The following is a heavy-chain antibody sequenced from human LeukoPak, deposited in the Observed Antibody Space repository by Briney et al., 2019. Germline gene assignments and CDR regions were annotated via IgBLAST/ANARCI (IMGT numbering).Heavy chain of an antibody. CDR2: ISGSGGST. Sequence: ETLSLTCGVYGGSFSGYYWSWVRQAPGKGLEWVSAISGSGGSTYYADSVKGRFTISRDNSENTLYLQMNSLRAEDTAVYYCAKAGYRNWFDPWGQGTLVTVSS. CDR1: GGSFSGYY. V-gene: IGHV3-23*01. J-gene: IGHJ5*02. D-gene: IGHD5-18*01. CDR3: AKAGYRNWFDP.